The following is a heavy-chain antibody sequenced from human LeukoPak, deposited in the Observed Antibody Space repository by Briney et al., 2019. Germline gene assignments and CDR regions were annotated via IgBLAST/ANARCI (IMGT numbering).Heavy chain of an antibody. CDR1: GFTFSSYA. CDR3: AKGRGYSGYELDY. D-gene: IGHD5-12*01. CDR2: TSGCGGST. Sequence: GGSLRLSCAASGFTFSSYALSWVRQAPGKGLEWVSVTSGCGGSTYYADSVKGRFTISRDNSKNTLYLQMNSLRAEDTAVYYCAKGRGYSGYELDYWGQGTLVTVSS. V-gene: IGHV3-23*01. J-gene: IGHJ4*02.